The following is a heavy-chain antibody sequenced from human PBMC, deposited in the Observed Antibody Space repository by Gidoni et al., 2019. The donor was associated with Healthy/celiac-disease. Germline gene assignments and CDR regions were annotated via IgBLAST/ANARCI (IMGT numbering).Heavy chain of an antibody. CDR1: GGSISSSSYY. CDR2: IYYSGST. D-gene: IGHD1-1*01. Sequence: QLQLQESGPGLVKPSATLSLTCTVSGGSISSSSYYWGWIRQPPGKGLEWIGSIYYSGSTYYNPSLKSRVTISVDTSKNQFSLKLSSVTAADTAVYYCARQERGSDGNWFDPWGQGTLVTVSS. J-gene: IGHJ5*02. V-gene: IGHV4-39*01. CDR3: ARQERGSDGNWFDP.